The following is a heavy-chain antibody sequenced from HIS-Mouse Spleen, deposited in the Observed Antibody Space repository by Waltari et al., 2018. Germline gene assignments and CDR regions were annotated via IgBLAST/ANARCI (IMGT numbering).Heavy chain of an antibody. D-gene: IGHD6-13*01. Sequence: EVQLVESGGGLVKPGGSLRLSCAASGFTFSNAWMSWVRQAPGKGLEWVGRIKSKTDGGRTDYAEPVKGRFTSSRDDSKNTLYLQMNSLKTEDTAVYYCTTDRQEQQQLVKGYFDYWGQGTLVTVSS. J-gene: IGHJ4*02. CDR1: GFTFSNAW. CDR2: IKSKTDGGRT. V-gene: IGHV3-15*01. CDR3: TTDRQEQQQLVKGYFDY.